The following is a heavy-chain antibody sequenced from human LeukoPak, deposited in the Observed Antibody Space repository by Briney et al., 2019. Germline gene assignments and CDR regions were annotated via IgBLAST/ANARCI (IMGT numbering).Heavy chain of an antibody. CDR2: ISYSGIA. CDR1: GGSISSGGYY. D-gene: IGHD2/OR15-2a*01. J-gene: IGHJ4*02. Sequence: SETLSLTCTVSGGSISSGGYYWSWIRQHPGKGLEWIGCISYSGIAYYNPSLKSRVIVSVDTSRNQFSLDLSSVTAADTALYYCARVLYDYYFGFWGQGTLVTVSS. V-gene: IGHV4-31*03. CDR3: ARVLYDYYFGF.